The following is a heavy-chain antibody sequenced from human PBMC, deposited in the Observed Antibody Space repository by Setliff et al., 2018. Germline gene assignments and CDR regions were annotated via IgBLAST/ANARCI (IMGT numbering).Heavy chain of an antibody. J-gene: IGHJ4*02. CDR2: ISPYTGKT. CDR3: ARLVRYCTRTSCQRTSGAEL. CDR1: GYTFSDYI. V-gene: IGHV1-18*01. D-gene: IGHD2-2*01. Sequence: ASVKVSCKASGYTFSDYIINWVRQAPGQGLEWVGWISPYTGKTYFAQKLQGRVTLTTDASTSTAYLEVRSLTSDDTAIYYCARLVRYCTRTSCQRTSGAELWGQGTLVTVSS.